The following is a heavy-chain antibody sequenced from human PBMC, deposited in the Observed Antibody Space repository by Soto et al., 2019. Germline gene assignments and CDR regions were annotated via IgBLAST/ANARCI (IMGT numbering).Heavy chain of an antibody. D-gene: IGHD3-3*01. Sequence: GGSLRLSCAASGFTFSSYSMNWVRQAPGKGLEWVSSISSSSSYIYYADSVKGRFTISRDNAKNSLYLQMNSLRAEDTAVYYCAREVGVTIFGVATEDAFDIWGQGTMVTVSS. CDR1: GFTFSSYS. CDR2: ISSSSSYI. J-gene: IGHJ3*02. CDR3: AREVGVTIFGVATEDAFDI. V-gene: IGHV3-21*01.